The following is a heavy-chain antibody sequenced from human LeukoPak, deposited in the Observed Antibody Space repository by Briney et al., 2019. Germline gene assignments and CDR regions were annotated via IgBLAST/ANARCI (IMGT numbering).Heavy chain of an antibody. D-gene: IGHD4-17*01. Sequence: PSETLSLTCTVPGGSISSYYWRWIRQPPRKGLEWIRYIYYSGSTNYNPSLKSRVTISVGTSKKQFSLKLSSVTAADTAGYYCARDKGYGYYALLWGQGTLVTVSS. CDR3: ARDKGYGYYALL. CDR2: IYYSGST. V-gene: IGHV4-59*01. J-gene: IGHJ4*02. CDR1: GGSISSYY.